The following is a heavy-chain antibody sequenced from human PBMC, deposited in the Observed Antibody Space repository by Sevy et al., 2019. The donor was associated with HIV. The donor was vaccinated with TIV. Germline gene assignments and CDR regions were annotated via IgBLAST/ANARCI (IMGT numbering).Heavy chain of an antibody. CDR3: ARKMEQLGPDY. J-gene: IGHJ4*02. D-gene: IGHD6-13*01. V-gene: IGHV3-21*01. CDR1: GFIFSNYN. Sequence: GGSLRLSCAASGFIFSNYNMKWVRQAPGKGLEWVSSISSSSNDIYYADSVKGRLTISRVNAKNSLYLQMNSLRAEDTAEYYCARKMEQLGPDYWGQGTLVTVSS. CDR2: ISSSSNDI.